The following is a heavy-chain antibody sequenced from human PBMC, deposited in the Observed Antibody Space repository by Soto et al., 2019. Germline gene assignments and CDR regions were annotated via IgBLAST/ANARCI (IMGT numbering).Heavy chain of an antibody. D-gene: IGHD2-15*01. CDR3: AKSSRYCSGGGCFYYFDY. CDR1: GFSIGSSA. V-gene: IGHV3-23*01. J-gene: IGHJ4*02. CDR2: IGGNGVTT. Sequence: EVQLLESGGGLVQPGGSLRLSCAASGFSIGSSAWSWVRQAPGKGLDWVSTIGGNGVTTFYADSAKGRFTISRDISWNTVFLQMSSLRAEDTALYYCAKSSRYCSGGGCFYYFDYWGQGTLVTVSS.